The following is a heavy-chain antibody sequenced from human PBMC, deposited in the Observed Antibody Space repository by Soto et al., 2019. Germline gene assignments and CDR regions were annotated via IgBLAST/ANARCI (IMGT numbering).Heavy chain of an antibody. J-gene: IGHJ6*02. V-gene: IGHV3-7*03. CDR3: ARVVVVVADHYYYYGMEV. D-gene: IGHD2-15*01. CDR2: IKQDGSEK. Sequence: PGGSLRLSCAASGFTFSSYWMSWVRQAPGKGLEWVANIKQDGSEKYYVDSVKGRFTISRDNAKNSLYLQMNSLRAEDTDVYYCARVVVVVADHYYYYGMEVWGQGTTVTVS. CDR1: GFTFSSYW.